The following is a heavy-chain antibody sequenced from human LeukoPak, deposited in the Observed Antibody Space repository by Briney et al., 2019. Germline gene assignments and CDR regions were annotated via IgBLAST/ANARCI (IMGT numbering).Heavy chain of an antibody. V-gene: IGHV3-7*03. Sequence: GGSLRLSCAASGFTFSSYWMSWVRQAPGKGLEWVANIKQDGSEKYYVDSVKGRFTISRDNAKNSLYLQMNSLRAEDTALYYCAKGQTAGQGYYYGMDVWGQGTTVTVSS. D-gene: IGHD6-13*01. CDR3: AKGQTAGQGYYYGMDV. CDR1: GFTFSSYW. CDR2: IKQDGSEK. J-gene: IGHJ6*02.